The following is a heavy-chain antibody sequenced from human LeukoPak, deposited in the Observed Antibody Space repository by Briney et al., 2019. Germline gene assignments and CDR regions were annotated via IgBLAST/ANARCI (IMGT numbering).Heavy chain of an antibody. J-gene: IGHJ6*03. CDR1: GFTFSSYS. V-gene: IGHV3-48*04. Sequence: GGSLRLSCAASGFTFSSYSMNWVRQAPGKGLEWVSYISSSSSTIYYADSVKGRFTSSRDNAKNSLYLQMNSLRAEDAAVYYCARGPVGATNYYYYMDVWGKGTTVTVSS. CDR2: ISSSSSTI. CDR3: ARGPVGATNYYYYMDV. D-gene: IGHD1-26*01.